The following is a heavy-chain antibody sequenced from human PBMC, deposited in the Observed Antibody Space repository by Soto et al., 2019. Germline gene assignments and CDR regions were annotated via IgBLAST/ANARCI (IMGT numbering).Heavy chain of an antibody. D-gene: IGHD3-22*01. CDR1: GDSLNNNDYY. V-gene: IGHV4-30-4*01. CDR2: VYYSGSS. Sequence: QLQESGPGLVKPSQTLSLTCAVSGDSLNNNDYYWKWIRQTPGKGLEWIGYVYYSGSSYYIPSLKSRLSMSIGRSKNQFYLKLSSVTAADTAIDYCARMSYYYDKWYFDLWGRGSLVAVSS. CDR3: ARMSYYYDKWYFDL. J-gene: IGHJ2*01.